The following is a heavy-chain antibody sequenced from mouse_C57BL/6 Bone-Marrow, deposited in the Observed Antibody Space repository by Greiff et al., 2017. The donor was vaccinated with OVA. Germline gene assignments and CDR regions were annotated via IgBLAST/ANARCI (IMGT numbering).Heavy chain of an antibody. CDR2: ISYDGSN. D-gene: IGHD2-4*01. Sequence: EVQLVESGPGLVKPSQSLSLTCSVTGYSITSGYFWNWIRQPPGNILELMGYISYDGSNNYNPSLKNRITITLDTSKNQFFLQLNSVTTEDTATYYSALYYDYEAWFAYWGKGTLVTVSA. CDR1: GYSITSGYF. J-gene: IGHJ3*01. V-gene: IGHV3-6*01. CDR3: ALYYDYEAWFAY.